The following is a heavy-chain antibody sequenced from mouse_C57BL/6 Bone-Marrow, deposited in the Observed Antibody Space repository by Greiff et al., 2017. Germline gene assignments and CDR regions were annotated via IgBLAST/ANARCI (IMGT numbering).Heavy chain of an antibody. CDR3: TYYYGSSPYYYAMDY. Sequence: VQLQQSGAELVRPGASVKLSCTASGFNIKDYYMHWVKQRPEQGLEWIGRIDPEDGDTEYAPQFQGKATMTADTSSNTAYLQLSSLTSEDTAVYYCTYYYGSSPYYYAMDYWGQGTSVTVSS. CDR2: IDPEDGDT. D-gene: IGHD1-1*01. CDR1: GFNIKDYY. J-gene: IGHJ4*01. V-gene: IGHV14-1*01.